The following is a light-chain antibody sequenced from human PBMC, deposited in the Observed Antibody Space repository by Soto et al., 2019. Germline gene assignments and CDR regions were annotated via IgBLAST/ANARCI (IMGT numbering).Light chain of an antibody. CDR3: ISYASINTYV. CDR2: DVT. V-gene: IGLV2-14*01. J-gene: IGLJ1*01. CDR1: SSDVGGYDY. Sequence: QSALTQPASVSGSPGQSITISCTGTSSDVGGYDYVSWYQQHPGKAPKLMIYDVTNRPSGVSNRFSGSNSGNTASLTISGLQAEDEADYYCISYASINTYVFGTGTKLTVL.